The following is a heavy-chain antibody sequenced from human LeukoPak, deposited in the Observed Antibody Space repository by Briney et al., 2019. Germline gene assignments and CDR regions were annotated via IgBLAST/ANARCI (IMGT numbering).Heavy chain of an antibody. D-gene: IGHD3-16*02. CDR2: IKEDGSEK. CDR1: GVNFSNYW. CDR3: ARGPRPMHTFGGVIALLYYFDY. J-gene: IGHJ4*02. V-gene: IGHV3-7*02. Sequence: PGGSLRLSCAAPGVNFSNYWMSWVRQAPGKGLEWVANIKEDGSEKYYVDSVKGRFLISRDNAKNSLSRELYRLRADDTAVYFCARGPRPMHTFGGVIALLYYFDYWGQGTLVTLSS.